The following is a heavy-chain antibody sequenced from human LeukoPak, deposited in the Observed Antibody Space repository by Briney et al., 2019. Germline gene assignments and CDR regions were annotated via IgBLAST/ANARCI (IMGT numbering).Heavy chain of an antibody. D-gene: IGHD2-15*01. J-gene: IGHJ6*03. CDR2: IYHSGNT. V-gene: IGHV4-38-2*02. Sequence: SGTLSLTCTVSGYSISSGYYWGWIRQPPGKGLEWIGSIYHSGNTYYNPSLRSRVTIPVDTSNDQFSLRMGYVTAADTAVYFCARSVEGYCRGGNCYYYSYYMDVWGKGTPVTVSS. CDR3: ARSVEGYCRGGNCYYYSYYMDV. CDR1: GYSISSGYY.